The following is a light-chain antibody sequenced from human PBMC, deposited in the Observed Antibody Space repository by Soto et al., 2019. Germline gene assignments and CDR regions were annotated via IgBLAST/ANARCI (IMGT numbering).Light chain of an antibody. CDR3: QQYNVWPLT. Sequence: EIVMTQSPATLSVSPGERATLSCRASQSVSINLAWYQQKPGQAPRLLIYGASTRATDMPGRFSGRGAGAEFTLTISSLQSEDFAVYYCQQYNVWPLTFGGGTKVDIK. V-gene: IGKV3-15*01. J-gene: IGKJ4*01. CDR2: GAS. CDR1: QSVSIN.